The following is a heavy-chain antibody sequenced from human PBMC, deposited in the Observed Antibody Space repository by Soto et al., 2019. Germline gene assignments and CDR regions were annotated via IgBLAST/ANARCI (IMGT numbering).Heavy chain of an antibody. D-gene: IGHD6-6*01. CDR3: ARDRDSSSSYYYYGMDV. V-gene: IGHV4-4*02. CDR1: GGSISSSNW. Sequence: AETLSLTCSVSGGSISSSNWWSLVRQPPGKGLEWIGEIYHSGSTNYNPSLKSRVTISVDKSKNQFSLKLSSVTAADTAVYYCARDRDSSSSYYYYGMDVWGQGTTVTVSS. CDR2: IYHSGST. J-gene: IGHJ6*02.